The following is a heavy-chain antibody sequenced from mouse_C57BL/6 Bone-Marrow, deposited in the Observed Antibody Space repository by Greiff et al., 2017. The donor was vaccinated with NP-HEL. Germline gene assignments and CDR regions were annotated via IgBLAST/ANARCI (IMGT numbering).Heavy chain of an antibody. CDR3: AREGGAITTVVATRYFDV. CDR1: GFTFSDYY. CDR2: INYDGSST. Sequence: SGFTFSDYYMAWVRQVPEKGLEWVANINYDGSSTYYLDSLKSRFIISRDNAKNILYLQMSSLKSEDTATYYCAREGGAITTVVATRYFDVWGTGTTVTVSS. D-gene: IGHD1-1*01. V-gene: IGHV5-16*01. J-gene: IGHJ1*03.